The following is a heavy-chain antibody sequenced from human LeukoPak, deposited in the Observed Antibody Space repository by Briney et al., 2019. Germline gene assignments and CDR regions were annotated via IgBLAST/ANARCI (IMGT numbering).Heavy chain of an antibody. CDR3: ARGQIAVAGERVFSTGRLDY. CDR1: GGSFSGYY. D-gene: IGHD6-19*01. J-gene: IGHJ4*02. Sequence: SETLSLTCAVYGGSFSGYYWSWIRQPPGKGLEWIGEINHSGSINYNPSLKSRVTISVDTSKNQFSLKLSSVTAADTAVYYCARGQIAVAGERVFSTGRLDYWGQGTLVTVSS. V-gene: IGHV4-34*01. CDR2: INHSGSI.